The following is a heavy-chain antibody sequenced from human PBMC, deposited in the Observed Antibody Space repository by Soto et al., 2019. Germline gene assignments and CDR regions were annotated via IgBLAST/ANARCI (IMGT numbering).Heavy chain of an antibody. Sequence: QFQLVQSGAEVKKPGASVKVSFKASCYNFTRLGISWVRQAPGHGLGWMRWMGAHSGHTRQAQKFQGRLTMTTVTPMNTANIDMKSLTSEDPALYYCGNEAQKLAHANYYQCNRIDVWGQATTVIVSS. J-gene: IGHJ6*02. CDR1: CYNFTRLG. CDR3: GNEAQKLAHANYYQCNRIDV. CDR2: MGAHSGHT. D-gene: IGHD4-4*01. V-gene: IGHV1-18*01.